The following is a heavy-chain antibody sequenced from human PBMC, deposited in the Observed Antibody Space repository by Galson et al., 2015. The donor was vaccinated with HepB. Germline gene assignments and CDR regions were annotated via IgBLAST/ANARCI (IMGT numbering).Heavy chain of an antibody. Sequence: SLRLSCAASGFTFSNNNMHRVRQAPGKGLEWVAVIWFDGTNKFHGDSVKGRFTISRDNSNNTLFLQMSSLRAEDTAVYYCARDEGDAMDVWGQGTTVTVSS. CDR2: IWFDGTNK. CDR3: ARDEGDAMDV. CDR1: GFTFSNNN. V-gene: IGHV3-33*08. J-gene: IGHJ6*02.